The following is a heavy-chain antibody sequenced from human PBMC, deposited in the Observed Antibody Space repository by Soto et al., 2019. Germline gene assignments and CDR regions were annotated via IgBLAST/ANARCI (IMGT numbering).Heavy chain of an antibody. D-gene: IGHD6-19*01. CDR2: IIPIFGTA. J-gene: IGHJ2*01. CDR3: ARGGSGWSGLHWYFDR. V-gene: IGHV1-69*01. Sequence: QVQLVQSGAEVKKPGSSVKVSCKASGGTFSSYAISWVRQAPGQGLEWMGGIIPIFGTANYAQKFQGRVTITADDSTSTAYMELSSLRSEDTAVYYCARGGSGWSGLHWYFDRWGRGTLVTVSS. CDR1: GGTFSSYA.